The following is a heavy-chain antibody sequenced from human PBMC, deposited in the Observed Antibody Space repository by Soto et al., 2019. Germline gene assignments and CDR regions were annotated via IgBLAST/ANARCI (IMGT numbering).Heavy chain of an antibody. D-gene: IGHD6-6*01. CDR3: ARSGDRIAARPSNYYYYYMDV. J-gene: IGHJ6*03. Sequence: GESLKISCKASGYTFTSYYMHWVRQAPGQGLEWMGIINPSGGSTSYAQKFQGRVTMTRDTSTSTVYMELSSLRSEDTAVYYCARSGDRIAARPSNYYYYYMDVWGKGTTVTVSS. V-gene: IGHV1-46*03. CDR1: GYTFTSYY. CDR2: INPSGGST.